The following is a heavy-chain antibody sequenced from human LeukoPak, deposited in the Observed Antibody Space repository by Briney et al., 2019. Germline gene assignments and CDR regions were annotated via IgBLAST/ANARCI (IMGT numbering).Heavy chain of an antibody. J-gene: IGHJ4*02. CDR3: ARGPQGGYSYGPPPSY. Sequence: SETLSLTCTVSGGSISSSSYYWGWIRQPPGKGLEWIGSIYYSGSTYYNPSLKSRVTISVDTSKNQFSLKLSSVTAADTAVYYCARGPQGGYSYGPPPSYWGQGTLVTVSS. CDR1: GGSISSSSYY. D-gene: IGHD5-18*01. V-gene: IGHV4-39*01. CDR2: IYYSGST.